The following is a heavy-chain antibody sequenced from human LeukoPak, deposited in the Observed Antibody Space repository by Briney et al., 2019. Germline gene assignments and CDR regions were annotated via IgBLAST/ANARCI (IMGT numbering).Heavy chain of an antibody. Sequence: ASVKVSCKVSGYTLTELSMHWVRQAPGKGLEWMGGFDPEDGETIYAQKFQGRVTMTEDTSTDTAYMELSSLRSEDTAVYYCAPLKGYSYVWDYWGQGTLVTVSS. V-gene: IGHV1-24*01. J-gene: IGHJ4*02. CDR3: APLKGYSYVWDY. CDR2: FDPEDGET. CDR1: GYTLTELS. D-gene: IGHD5-18*01.